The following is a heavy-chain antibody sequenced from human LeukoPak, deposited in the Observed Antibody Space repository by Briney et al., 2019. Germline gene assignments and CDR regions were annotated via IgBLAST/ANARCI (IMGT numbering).Heavy chain of an antibody. Sequence: SETLPLTCTVSGGSVSSGSYSWTWIRQPPGKGLEWIGYIYYSGSTNYNPSLKSRVTLSVDKSKNQLSLRLTSVTAADTAVYYCARGGDYRFDYWGQGTLVTVSS. D-gene: IGHD4-17*01. CDR1: GGSVSSGSYS. CDR3: ARGGDYRFDY. V-gene: IGHV4-61*01. CDR2: IYYSGST. J-gene: IGHJ4*02.